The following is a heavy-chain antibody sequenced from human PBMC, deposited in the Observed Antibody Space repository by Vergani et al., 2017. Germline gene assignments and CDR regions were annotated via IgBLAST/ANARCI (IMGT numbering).Heavy chain of an antibody. V-gene: IGHV3-20*01. CDR3: ARSESNKYSGYDFPVYGMDV. CDR2: INWNGGST. CDR1: GFTFDDYG. D-gene: IGHD5-12*01. Sequence: EVQLVESGGGVVRPGGSLRLSCAASGFTFDDYGMSWVRQAPGKGLEWVSGINWNGGSTGYADSVKGRFTISRDNAKNSLYLQMNSLRAEDTALYHCARSESNKYSGYDFPVYGMDVWGQGTTVTVSS. J-gene: IGHJ6*02.